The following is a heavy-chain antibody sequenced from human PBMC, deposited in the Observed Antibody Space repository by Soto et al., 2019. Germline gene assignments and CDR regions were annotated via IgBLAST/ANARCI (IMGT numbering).Heavy chain of an antibody. D-gene: IGHD3-22*01. V-gene: IGHV3-7*01. CDR3: AKDPTSYDSSAQFDS. Sequence: GGSLRLSCVGSGFTFSSNWMTWVRQAPGKGLEWVGNIRQDGSEKNYVDSVKGRFTISRDNAKNSLYPQMNSLRAEDTAVYYCAKDPTSYDSSAQFDSWGQGTLVTVSS. CDR1: GFTFSSNW. J-gene: IGHJ4*02. CDR2: IRQDGSEK.